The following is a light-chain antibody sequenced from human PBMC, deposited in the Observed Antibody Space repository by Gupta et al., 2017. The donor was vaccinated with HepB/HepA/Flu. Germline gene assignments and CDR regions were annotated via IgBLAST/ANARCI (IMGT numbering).Light chain of an antibody. CDR2: SGS. V-gene: IGKV2-28*01. Sequence: DIVMTQSPLSLPVTPGEPASISCRSSQSLLHSNGYNYLDWYLQKPGQSPQLLIYSGSNRASGVPDRFSGSGSGTDFTLKISIVDAEDVGVYYCRQSLQTPRTFGQGTKVEIK. CDR1: QSLLHSNGYNY. CDR3: RQSLQTPRT. J-gene: IGKJ1*01.